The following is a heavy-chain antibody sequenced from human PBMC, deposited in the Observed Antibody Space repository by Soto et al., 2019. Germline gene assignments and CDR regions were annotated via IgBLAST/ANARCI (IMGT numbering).Heavy chain of an antibody. CDR1: GGTFSTYA. Sequence: QVQLVQSGAEVKKPESSVKVSCKAPGGTFSTYAISWVRQAPGQGLEWMGGIIPMFGTANYAQRFQDRVTSTADGSTNTVYMELSSLRSEDTAGYFCASGIQLWLRRINNGYSGWGQGTLVTVSS. CDR3: ASGIQLWLRRINNGYSG. CDR2: IIPMFGTA. V-gene: IGHV1-69*12. J-gene: IGHJ4*02. D-gene: IGHD5-18*01.